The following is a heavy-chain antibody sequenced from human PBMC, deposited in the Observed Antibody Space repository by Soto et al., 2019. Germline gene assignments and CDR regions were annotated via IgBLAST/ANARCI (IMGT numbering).Heavy chain of an antibody. V-gene: IGHV3-74*01. J-gene: IGHJ4*02. CDR1: GFTFSSYW. CDR2: INNDGSSR. CDR3: SRDATTGYSAAGDY. Sequence: GGSLRLSCAASGFTFSSYWMHWVRQSPGKGLMWVSRINNDGSSRSYADSVKGRFTISRDNAKNTLYLQVNSLRAEDTAVYYCSRDATTGYSAAGDYWGKGTLVTVSS. D-gene: IGHD1-26*01.